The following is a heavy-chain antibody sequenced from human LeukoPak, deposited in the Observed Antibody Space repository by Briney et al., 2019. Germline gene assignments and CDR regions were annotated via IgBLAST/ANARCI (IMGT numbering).Heavy chain of an antibody. CDR1: GFSFSSYS. D-gene: IGHD3-22*01. Sequence: PGGSLRLSCAASGFSFSSYSMNWVRQAPGKGLEWVSYITSSSNAIYYADSVKGRFTISRDNAKNSLYLQMNSLRAEDTAVYYCARKSSSSGYPFDYWGQGILVSVSS. CDR2: ITSSSNAI. V-gene: IGHV3-48*04. J-gene: IGHJ4*02. CDR3: ARKSSSSGYPFDY.